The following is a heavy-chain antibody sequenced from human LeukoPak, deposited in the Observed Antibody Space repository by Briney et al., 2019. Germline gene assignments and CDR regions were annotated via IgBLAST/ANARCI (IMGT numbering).Heavy chain of an antibody. J-gene: IGHJ4*02. V-gene: IGHV3-30-3*01. Sequence: GGSLRLSCAASGFTFNSYSMHWVRQAPGKGLEWVTAISDDETYKFYADSVKGRFTISRDNSKNTLYLQMNSLRAEDTAVYYCANIGEGGNSNLDYWGQGTLVTVSS. D-gene: IGHD4-23*01. CDR1: GFTFNSYS. CDR3: ANIGEGGNSNLDY. CDR2: ISDDETYK.